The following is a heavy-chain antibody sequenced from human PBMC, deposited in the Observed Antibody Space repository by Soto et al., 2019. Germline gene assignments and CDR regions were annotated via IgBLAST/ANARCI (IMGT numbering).Heavy chain of an antibody. Sequence: GESLKISCKGSGYTFTNYWIGWVRQMPGKGLEWMGIIYPGDSDTKYSPSFQGQVTISVDKSITTAYLQWSSLKASDTALYFCALYYASSSRPFDCWGQGTQVTVSS. J-gene: IGHJ4*02. CDR1: GYTFTNYW. V-gene: IGHV5-51*01. CDR2: IYPGDSDT. D-gene: IGHD6-6*01. CDR3: ALYYASSSRPFDC.